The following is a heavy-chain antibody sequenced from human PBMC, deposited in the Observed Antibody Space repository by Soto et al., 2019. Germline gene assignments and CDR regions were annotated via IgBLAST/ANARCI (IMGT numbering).Heavy chain of an antibody. V-gene: IGHV1-69*01. CDR3: ARDLRITMIVVVRAQNYYGMDV. Sequence: QVQLVQSGAEVKKPGSSVKVSCKASGGTFSSYAISWVRQAPGQGLEWMGGIIPIFGTANYAQKFQGRVTITADESTSTAYMELSSLRSEDTAVYYCARDLRITMIVVVRAQNYYGMDVWGQGTTVTVSS. J-gene: IGHJ6*02. CDR1: GGTFSSYA. CDR2: IIPIFGTA. D-gene: IGHD3-22*01.